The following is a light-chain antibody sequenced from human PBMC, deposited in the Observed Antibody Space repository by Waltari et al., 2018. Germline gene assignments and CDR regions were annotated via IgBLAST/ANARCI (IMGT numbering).Light chain of an antibody. CDR2: WAS. Sequence: DIVMTQSPDSLAVSLGERATINCKSTPSVLYSPNSKNYLAWYQQKPGQPPKLLIYWASTRESGVPDRFSGSGSGTDFTLTISSLQAEDVAVYYCHQYYATPWTFGQGTKLEIK. CDR1: PSVLYSPNSKNY. J-gene: IGKJ1*01. V-gene: IGKV4-1*01. CDR3: HQYYATPWT.